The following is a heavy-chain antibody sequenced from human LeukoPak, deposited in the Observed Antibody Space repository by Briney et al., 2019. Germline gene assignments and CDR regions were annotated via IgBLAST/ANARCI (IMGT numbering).Heavy chain of an antibody. Sequence: SETLSLTCTVSGGSISSYYWSWIRQPPGKGLEWIGYVSYSGSTNYNPSLKSRVTISVDTSKNQFSLKLNSVTAADTAVYYCARYIWGSYPTFEDYWGQGSLVTVSS. D-gene: IGHD3-16*02. CDR2: VSYSGST. V-gene: IGHV4-59*01. J-gene: IGHJ4*02. CDR3: ARYIWGSYPTFEDY. CDR1: GGSISSYY.